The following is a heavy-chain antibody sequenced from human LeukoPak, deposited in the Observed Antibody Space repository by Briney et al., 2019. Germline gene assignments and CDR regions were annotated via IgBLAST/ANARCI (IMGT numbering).Heavy chain of an antibody. J-gene: IGHJ5*02. CDR1: GFTFSNYA. V-gene: IGHV3-23*01. Sequence: GGSLRLSCAASGFTFSNYAMNWVRQAPGKGLEWASGISASGDKTYYADSVKGRFTISRDKSNNALYLQMNSLRAEDTALYFCAKDPNGDYVGGYWFDPWGQGARVTVSS. D-gene: IGHD3-10*02. CDR3: AKDPNGDYVGGYWFDP. CDR2: ISASGDKT.